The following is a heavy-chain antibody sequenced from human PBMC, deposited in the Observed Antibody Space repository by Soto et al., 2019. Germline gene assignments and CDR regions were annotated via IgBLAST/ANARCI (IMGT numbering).Heavy chain of an antibody. CDR3: ARQSRTVVTAILYLRYYGMDV. CDR2: IIPIFGAA. J-gene: IGHJ6*02. V-gene: IGHV1-69*13. Sequence: SVKGSCKASVGAFSSYASSWVRQAPGQGLEWMGGIIPIFGAANYAQKFQGRVTITADESTSTAYMELSSLRSEDTAVYYCARQSRTVVTAILYLRYYGMDVWGQGTTVTVSS. D-gene: IGHD2-21*02. CDR1: VGAFSSYA.